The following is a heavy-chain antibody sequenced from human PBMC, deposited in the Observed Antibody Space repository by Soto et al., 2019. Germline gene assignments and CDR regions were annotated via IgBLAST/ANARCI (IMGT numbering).Heavy chain of an antibody. Sequence: EVQLVESGGGLVQPGGSLRPPCAAPGFTFGSYSRNWVRQAPGKGPEGLANITSGSTTIYYADSVKGRFTISRDNAKNSLYLQMNSLRDEDTAVYYCARDKDYGFDYWGQGTLVTVSS. J-gene: IGHJ4*02. D-gene: IGHD4-17*01. V-gene: IGHV3-48*02. CDR2: ITSGSTTI. CDR1: GFTFGSYS. CDR3: ARDKDYGFDY.